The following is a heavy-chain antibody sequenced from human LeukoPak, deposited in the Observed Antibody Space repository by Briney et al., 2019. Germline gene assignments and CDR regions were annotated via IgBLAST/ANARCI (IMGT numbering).Heavy chain of an antibody. D-gene: IGHD5-18*01. Sequence: GGSLGLSCAASGFTFSSYSMNWVRQAPGKGLEWVSSISSSSSYIYYADSVKGRFTISRDNAKNSLYLQMNSLRAEDTAVYYCARDGDVDTAMVSSYFDYWGQGTLVTVSS. J-gene: IGHJ4*02. CDR3: ARDGDVDTAMVSSYFDY. CDR1: GFTFSSYS. V-gene: IGHV3-21*01. CDR2: ISSSSSYI.